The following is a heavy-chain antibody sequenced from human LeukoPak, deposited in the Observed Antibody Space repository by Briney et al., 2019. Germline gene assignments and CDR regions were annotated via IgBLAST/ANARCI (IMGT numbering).Heavy chain of an antibody. CDR3: ARAPGIAARPFYYYGMDV. CDR1: GYRFTSYW. D-gene: IGHD6-6*01. CDR2: IYPGDSDT. V-gene: IGHV5-51*01. J-gene: IGHJ6*02. Sequence: GESLKISCKGSGYRFTSYWIGWVRQMPGKGLEWMGIIYPGDSDTRYSPSFQGQVPISADKSISTAYLQWSSLKASDTAMYYCARAPGIAARPFYYYGMDVWGQGTTVTVSS.